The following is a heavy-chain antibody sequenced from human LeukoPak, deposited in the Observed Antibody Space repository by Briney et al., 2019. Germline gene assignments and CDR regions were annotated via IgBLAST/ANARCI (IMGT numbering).Heavy chain of an antibody. CDR1: GGSISSYY. CDR3: ARSSIAARRVNYYYYMDV. Sequence: SETLSLTCTVSGGSISSYYWSWIRQPPGKGLEWIGYIYYSGSTNYNPSLKSRVTISVDTSKNQFSLKLSSVTAADTAVYYCARSSIAARRVNYYYYMDVWGKGTTVTVSS. J-gene: IGHJ6*03. CDR2: IYYSGST. V-gene: IGHV4-59*01. D-gene: IGHD6-6*01.